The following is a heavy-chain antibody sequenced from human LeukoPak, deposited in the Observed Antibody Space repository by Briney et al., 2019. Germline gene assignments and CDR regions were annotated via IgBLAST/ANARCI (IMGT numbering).Heavy chain of an antibody. Sequence: PSETLSLTCTVSGGSISSYNSYWGWIRQPPGKGLEWIGSIYYSGSTYYNPSLKSRVTISVDTSKNQFSLKLSSVTAADTAVYYCARVDCSSTSCYFVDYWGQGTLVTVSS. V-gene: IGHV4-39*07. CDR1: GGSISSYNSY. D-gene: IGHD2-2*01. CDR3: ARVDCSSTSCYFVDY. CDR2: IYYSGST. J-gene: IGHJ4*02.